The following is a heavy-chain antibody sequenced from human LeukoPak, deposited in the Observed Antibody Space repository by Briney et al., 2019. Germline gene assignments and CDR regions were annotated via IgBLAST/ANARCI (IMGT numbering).Heavy chain of an antibody. D-gene: IGHD3-22*01. V-gene: IGHV3-33*06. CDR2: IWYDGSIK. CDR1: GFSFSSYG. CDR3: AKSRGYYYEKSGPADY. J-gene: IGHJ4*02. Sequence: PGGSLRLSCAASGFSFSSYGIHWVRQAPGKGLEWVAVIWYDGSIKYYGDSVKGRFTISRDNSKNTLYLQMNSLSAEDTAVYYCAKSRGYYYEKSGPADYWGQGTLVTVSS.